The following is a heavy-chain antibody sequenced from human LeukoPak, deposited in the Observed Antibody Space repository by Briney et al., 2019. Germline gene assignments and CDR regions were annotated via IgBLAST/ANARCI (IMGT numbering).Heavy chain of an antibody. CDR2: INDYTGNT. CDR1: GGSFTDYF. J-gene: IGHJ6*02. V-gene: IGHV4-34*01. CDR3: ARGRVAKIVVVHSFQYGMDV. D-gene: IGHD3-22*01. Sequence: PSETLSLTCDVFGGSFTDYFWTWIRQSPGKGLEWIGEINDYTGNTNYNPSLNSRVSISLEESKNQFSLELRSVTAADTAVYYCARGRVAKIVVVHSFQYGMDVWGQGTTVTVSS.